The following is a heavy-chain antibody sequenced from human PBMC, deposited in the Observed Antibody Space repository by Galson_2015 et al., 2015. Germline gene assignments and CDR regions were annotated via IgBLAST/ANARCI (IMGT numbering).Heavy chain of an antibody. CDR1: GFTFSTST. D-gene: IGHD2-2*01. CDR2: ISGSGRYI. V-gene: IGHV3-21*01. Sequence: SLRLSCAASGFTFSTSTINWVRQAPGKGLEWVSSISGSGRYIYYADSVKGRFTISRDNPYNCLFLQMDGLRAEDTAVYYCAYCTSSSCYYAFDIWGQGTMVTVSS. J-gene: IGHJ3*02. CDR3: AYCTSSSCYYAFDI.